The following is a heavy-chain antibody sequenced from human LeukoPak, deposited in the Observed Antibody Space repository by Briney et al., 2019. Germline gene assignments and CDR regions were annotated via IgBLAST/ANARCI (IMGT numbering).Heavy chain of an antibody. CDR2: ISWNSGSI. J-gene: IGHJ3*02. Sequence: GGSLRLSCAASGFTFDDYAMHWVRQAPGKGLEWVSGISWNSGSIGYADSVKGRFTISRDNAKNSLYLQMNSLRAEDTALYYCAKAQHLSAAFDIWGQGTMVTVSS. V-gene: IGHV3-9*01. D-gene: IGHD3-3*02. CDR3: AKAQHLSAAFDI. CDR1: GFTFDDYA.